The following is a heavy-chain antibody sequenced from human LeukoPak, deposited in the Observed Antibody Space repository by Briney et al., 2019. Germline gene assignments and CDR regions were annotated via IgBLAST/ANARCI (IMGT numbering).Heavy chain of an antibody. CDR3: ARDGEMATIYFDY. Sequence: GASVKLSCKASGGTFSIYAISWVRQAPGQGLEWMGTIIPIVGIANYAQKFQGRVTITADKFTSTAYMELSSLRSEDTAVYYCARDGEMATIYFDYWGQGTLVTVSS. V-gene: IGHV1-69*04. J-gene: IGHJ4*02. CDR2: IIPIVGIA. CDR1: GGTFSIYA. D-gene: IGHD5-24*01.